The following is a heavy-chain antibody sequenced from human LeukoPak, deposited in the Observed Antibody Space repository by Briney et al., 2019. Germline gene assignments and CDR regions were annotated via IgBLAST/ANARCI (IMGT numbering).Heavy chain of an antibody. CDR3: ARDTGPITMTVVQYYFDY. CDR1: GYTFTGYY. J-gene: IGHJ4*02. Sequence: ASVKVSCKASGYTFTGYYMHWVRQAPGQGLEWMGWINPNSGGTNYAQKFQGRVTMTRDTSISTAYMELSRLRSDDTAVYYCARDTGPITMTVVQYYFDYWGQGTLVTVSS. D-gene: IGHD3-22*01. V-gene: IGHV1-2*02. CDR2: INPNSGGT.